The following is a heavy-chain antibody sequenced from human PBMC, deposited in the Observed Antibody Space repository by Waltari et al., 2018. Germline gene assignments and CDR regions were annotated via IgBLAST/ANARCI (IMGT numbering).Heavy chain of an antibody. V-gene: IGHV3-23*03. D-gene: IGHD6-19*01. J-gene: IGHJ3*02. CDR1: GFTFSSYA. CDR3: ASPAVAGTSDAFDI. CDR2: IYSGGSST. Sequence: EVQLLESGGGLVQPGGSLRLSCAASGFTFSSYAMSWVRQAPGKGLEWVSVIYSGGSSTYYADSVKGRFTISRDNSKNTLYLQMNSLRAEDTAVYYCASPAVAGTSDAFDIWGQGTMVTVSS.